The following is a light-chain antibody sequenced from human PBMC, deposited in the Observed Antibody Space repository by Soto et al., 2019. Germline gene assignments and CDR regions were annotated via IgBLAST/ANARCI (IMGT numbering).Light chain of an antibody. CDR3: CSYAGRGILP. Sequence: QSALTQPASVSGSPGQSVTISCTGTSSDIGTSNIVSWYQQHPGKAPKLIIYEVYNRPSRVSDRFSGSTSGNTASLTISGLQAEDEADYYCSYAGRGILPFGGGTKLTVL. CDR1: SSDIGTSNI. J-gene: IGLJ2*01. V-gene: IGLV2-23*01. CDR2: EVY.